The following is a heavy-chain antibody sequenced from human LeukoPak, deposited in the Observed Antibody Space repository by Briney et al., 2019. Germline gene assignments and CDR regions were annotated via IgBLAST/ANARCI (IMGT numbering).Heavy chain of an antibody. V-gene: IGHV3-30*01. CDR2: ISYDGSNK. CDR1: GFTFSSYA. Sequence: PGGSLRLSCAASGFTFSSYAMHWVRQAPGKGLEWVAVISYDGSNKYYADSVKGRFTISRDNSKNTLYLQMNSLRAEDTAVYYRARGEIRGSSTSHAMDVWGKGTTVTVSS. CDR3: ARGEIRGSSTSHAMDV. D-gene: IGHD2-2*01. J-gene: IGHJ6*03.